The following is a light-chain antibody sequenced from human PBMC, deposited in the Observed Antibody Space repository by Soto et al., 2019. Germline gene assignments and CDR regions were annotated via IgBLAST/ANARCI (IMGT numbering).Light chain of an antibody. V-gene: IGKV3D-20*02. CDR2: GAS. Sequence: DIVLSQSLGTLSLSPGERATLYSGESQSVSSSYLAWYQQKPGQAPRLLIYGASSRATGIPDRFSGSGCGTDFTLTISRLEAEEFAVYFCQQRSNWPLSFGGGTMVDI. CDR1: QSVSSSY. J-gene: IGKJ4*01. CDR3: QQRSNWPLS.